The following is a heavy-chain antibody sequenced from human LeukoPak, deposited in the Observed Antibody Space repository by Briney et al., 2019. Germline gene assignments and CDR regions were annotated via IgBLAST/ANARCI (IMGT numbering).Heavy chain of an antibody. V-gene: IGHV3-9*01. CDR2: ISWNSGSI. D-gene: IGHD4-17*01. Sequence: GGSLRLSCEATGLNFGDYAMHWVRQAPGKGLEWVSGISWNSGSIGYADSVKGRFTISRDNAKNSLYLQMDSLRAEDTALYYCAKDILRTVTTLLPDYWGQGTLVTVSS. CDR1: GLNFGDYA. CDR3: AKDILRTVTTLLPDY. J-gene: IGHJ4*02.